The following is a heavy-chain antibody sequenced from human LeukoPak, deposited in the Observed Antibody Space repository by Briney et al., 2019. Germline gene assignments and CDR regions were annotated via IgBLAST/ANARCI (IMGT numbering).Heavy chain of an antibody. CDR1: GFTFDDYT. Sequence: PGGSLRLSCAASGFTFDDYTMHWVRQAPGKGLEWVSLISWDGGSTYYADSVKGRFTISRDNSKNSLYLQMNSLRTEDTALYFCAKDMAPYDFWSGRDYWGQGTLVTVSS. CDR3: AKDMAPYDFWSGRDY. V-gene: IGHV3-43*01. J-gene: IGHJ4*02. D-gene: IGHD3-3*01. CDR2: ISWDGGST.